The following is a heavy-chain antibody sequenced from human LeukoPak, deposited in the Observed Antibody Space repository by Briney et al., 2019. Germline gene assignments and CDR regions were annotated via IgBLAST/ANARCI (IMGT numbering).Heavy chain of an antibody. J-gene: IGHJ2*01. CDR2: INPSGGST. CDR3: ARDLYCGGDCYSDPQYWYFDL. D-gene: IGHD2-21*01. Sequence: ASVTVSCKASGYAFTSYYMHWVRQAPGQGLEWMGIINPSGGSTSYAQKFQGRVTMTRDTSTSTVYMELSSLRSEDTAVYYCARDLYCGGDCYSDPQYWYFDLWGRGTLVTVSS. CDR1: GYAFTSYY. V-gene: IGHV1-46*01.